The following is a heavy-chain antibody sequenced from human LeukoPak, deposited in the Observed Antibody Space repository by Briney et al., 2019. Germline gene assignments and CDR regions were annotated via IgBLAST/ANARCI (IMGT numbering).Heavy chain of an antibody. V-gene: IGHV1-46*01. D-gene: IGHD2-15*01. CDR3: ARGDIVVVVAATIDY. J-gene: IGHJ4*02. Sequence: ASVKVSCKASGYTFTSYYMHWVRQAPGQGLEWMGIINPSGGSTSYAQKFQGRVTMTRDTSTCTVYMELSSLRSEDTAVYYCARGDIVVVVAATIDYWGQGTLVTVSS. CDR1: GYTFTSYY. CDR2: INPSGGST.